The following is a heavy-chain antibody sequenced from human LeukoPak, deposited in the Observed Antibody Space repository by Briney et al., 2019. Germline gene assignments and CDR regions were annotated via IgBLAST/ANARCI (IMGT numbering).Heavy chain of an antibody. J-gene: IGHJ5*02. CDR1: GYSFTSYW. CDR2: IYPGDSDT. Sequence: GESLKISCKGSGYSFTSYWIGWVRQMPGKGLEWMGIIYPGDSDTRYSPSFQGQVTFSADKSISTAYLQWSSLKASDTAMYYCARSSYYDFWSGSPDNWFDPWGQGTLVTVSS. V-gene: IGHV5-51*01. D-gene: IGHD3-3*01. CDR3: ARSSYYDFWSGSPDNWFDP.